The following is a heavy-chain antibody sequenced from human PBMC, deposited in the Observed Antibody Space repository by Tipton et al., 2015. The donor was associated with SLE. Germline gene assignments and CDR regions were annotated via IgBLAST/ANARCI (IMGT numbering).Heavy chain of an antibody. CDR1: GGSISSSSYY. CDR3: ARELYWSD. Sequence: TLSLTCTVSGGSISSSSYYWGWIRQPPGKGLEWIGSISYSGSTYYNPSLKSRVTISVDTSKNQFSLKLSSVTAADTAVYYCARELYWSDWGQGTLVTVSS. D-gene: IGHD3-3*01. J-gene: IGHJ4*02. CDR2: ISYSGST. V-gene: IGHV4-39*07.